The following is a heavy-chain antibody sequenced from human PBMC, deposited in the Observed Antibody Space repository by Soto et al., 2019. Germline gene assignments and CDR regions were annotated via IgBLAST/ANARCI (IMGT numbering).Heavy chain of an antibody. Sequence: QVQLVQSGAEVKKPGASVKVSCKASGYTFTSYAMHWVRQAPGERLEWMGWINAGNGNTKYSQKFQGRVTITRDTSASTAYMERSSLRSADTAVDDFARHTLWFVELPFDYRGQGNLVTVSS. D-gene: IGHD3-10*01. CDR2: INAGNGNT. J-gene: IGHJ4*02. CDR3: ARHTLWFVELPFDY. CDR1: GYTFTSYA. V-gene: IGHV1-3*01.